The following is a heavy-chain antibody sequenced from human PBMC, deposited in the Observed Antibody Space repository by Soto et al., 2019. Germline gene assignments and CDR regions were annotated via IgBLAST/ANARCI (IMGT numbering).Heavy chain of an antibody. V-gene: IGHV1-69*08. D-gene: IGHD2-2*01. J-gene: IGHJ4*02. CDR3: ARDLAITVPAPMGY. CDR2: IIPIVDRA. Sequence: SVKVSCKASGGTFSTYTISWVRQAPGQGLEWMGRIIPIVDRANYAQKFQGRVTITADKSTSTAYMELSSLRSDDTAVYYCARDLAITVPAPMGYWGQGTLVTVSS. CDR1: GGTFSTYT.